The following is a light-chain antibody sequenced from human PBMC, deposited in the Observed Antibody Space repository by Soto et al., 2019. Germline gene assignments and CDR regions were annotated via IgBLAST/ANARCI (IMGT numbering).Light chain of an antibody. V-gene: IGKV3-15*01. CDR3: QHYKNRPPWT. CDR2: GAS. Sequence: EIVMTQSPATLSVSPGDRATLSCRASQSFSHNLAWYQQKPGQAPMLLIYGASTRATGIPARFSRSGSGTDFALSISSLQFVDFAVYYRQHYKNRPPWTFDHRTKVETK. CDR1: QSFSHN. J-gene: IGKJ1*01.